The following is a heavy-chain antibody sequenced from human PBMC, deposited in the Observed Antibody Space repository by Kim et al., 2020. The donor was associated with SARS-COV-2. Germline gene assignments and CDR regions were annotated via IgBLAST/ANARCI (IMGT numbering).Heavy chain of an antibody. J-gene: IGHJ4*02. CDR3: ARTDYFDY. V-gene: IGHV3-30*01. Sequence: GSNKYYADSGKGRFTISRDNSKNTRYLQMNSLRAEDTAVYYCARTDYFDYWGQGTLVTVSS. CDR2: GSNK.